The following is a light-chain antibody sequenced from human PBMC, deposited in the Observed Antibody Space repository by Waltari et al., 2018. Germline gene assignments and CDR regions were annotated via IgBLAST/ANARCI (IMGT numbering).Light chain of an antibody. Sequence: AIRMTQSPSSLSASTGDRVTITCRASQGVSSYLAWYQQKPGKAPNRLIYAASTLQSGVPSRFSGSGSGTDFSLIISCLQSEDFATYYCQQYYSYPWTFGQGTKVEIK. J-gene: IGKJ1*01. CDR1: QGVSSY. CDR3: QQYYSYPWT. V-gene: IGKV1-8*01. CDR2: AAS.